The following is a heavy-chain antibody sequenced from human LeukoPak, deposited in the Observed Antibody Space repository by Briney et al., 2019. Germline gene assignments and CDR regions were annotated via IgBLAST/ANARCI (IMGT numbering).Heavy chain of an antibody. CDR2: INHSGST. CDR3: ARRVRVGWFDP. V-gene: IGHV4-34*01. D-gene: IGHD2-15*01. Sequence: PSETLSLTCAVYGGSFSGYYWSWIRQPPGKGLEWIGEINHSGSTNYNPSLKSRVTISVDTSKNQFSLKLSSVTAADTAVYYCARRVRVGWFDPWGQGTLVTVSS. CDR1: GGSFSGYY. J-gene: IGHJ5*02.